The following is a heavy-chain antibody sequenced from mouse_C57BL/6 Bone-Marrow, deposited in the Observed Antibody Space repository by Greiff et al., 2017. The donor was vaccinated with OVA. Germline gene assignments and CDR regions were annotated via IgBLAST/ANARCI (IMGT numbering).Heavy chain of an antibody. J-gene: IGHJ2*01. CDR3: ARRDYYGYVDY. CDR1: GYTFTHYW. Sequence: VKLQESGAELVRPGTSVKMSCKASGYTFTHYWIGWAKQRPGHGLEWIGDIYPGGGYTNYHEKFKGKATLTADKSSSTAYMQFSSLTSEDSAIYYCARRDYYGYVDYWGQGTTLTVSS. D-gene: IGHD1-1*01. V-gene: IGHV1-63*01. CDR2: IYPGGGYT.